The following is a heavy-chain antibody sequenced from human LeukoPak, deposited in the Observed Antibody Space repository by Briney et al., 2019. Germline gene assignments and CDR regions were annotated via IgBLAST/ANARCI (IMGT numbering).Heavy chain of an antibody. CDR2: IRFDGTSK. CDR1: GFTFSNYG. CDR3: AKDFAVGATYYYYMDV. Sequence: GGSLRLSCATSGFTFSNYGIHWVRQAPGKGLEWVAFIRFDGTSKFYADSVKGRFTIFRDDSKNTLYLQMNSLRPEDTAIYYCAKDFAVGATYYYYMDVWGKGTTVTVSS. D-gene: IGHD1-26*01. V-gene: IGHV3-30*02. J-gene: IGHJ6*03.